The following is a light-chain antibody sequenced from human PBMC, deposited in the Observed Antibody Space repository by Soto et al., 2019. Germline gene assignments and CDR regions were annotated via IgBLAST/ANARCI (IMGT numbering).Light chain of an antibody. CDR1: QSVSGSY. Sequence: EIVLTQSPGTLSLSAGERATLSCRASQSVSGSYLAWYQQKPGQSPRLLIYGSSDRATGIPDRFSGSGSGTDFTLTISRVEPEDFAVYYCQQYGSSPPYTFGQGTKLEIK. V-gene: IGKV3-20*01. CDR2: GSS. J-gene: IGKJ2*01. CDR3: QQYGSSPPYT.